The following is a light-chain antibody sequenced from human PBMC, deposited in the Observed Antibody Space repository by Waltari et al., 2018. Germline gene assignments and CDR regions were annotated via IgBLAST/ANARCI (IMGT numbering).Light chain of an antibody. CDR1: STDVRGHTL. Sequence: QSALPQPPSVSGSPGHSIAIPCPATSTDVRGHTLLSWYQHHPGKAPKIMIYDVSDRPSGVSNRFSGSKSGNTASLTISGLQAEDEADYYCSSYRRSDIVVFGGGTKLTVL. J-gene: IGLJ2*01. V-gene: IGLV2-14*03. CDR2: DVS. CDR3: SSYRRSDIVV.